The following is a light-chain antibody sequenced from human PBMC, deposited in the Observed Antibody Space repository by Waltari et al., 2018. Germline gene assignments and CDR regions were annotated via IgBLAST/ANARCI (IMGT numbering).Light chain of an antibody. Sequence: QLVLTQSPSASASLGASVRLTCTLSSGHSSNVIAWHQQQPGKGPRYLMRVNSDGSHSKGVEIPDRFSGSSSGAERYLTISSLQSEDEADYYCQTGGHGTWVFGGGTKLTVL. J-gene: IGLJ3*02. CDR3: QTGGHGTWV. CDR2: VNSDGSH. V-gene: IGLV4-69*01. CDR1: SGHSSNV.